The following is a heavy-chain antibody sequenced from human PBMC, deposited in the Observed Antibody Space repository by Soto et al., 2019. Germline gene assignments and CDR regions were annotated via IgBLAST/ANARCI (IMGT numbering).Heavy chain of an antibody. V-gene: IGHV1-69*02. J-gene: IGHJ4*02. CDR1: GGTFSSYT. D-gene: IGHD1-26*01. CDR2: IIPILGIA. Sequence: ASVKVSCKASGGTFSSYTISWVRQAPGQGLEWMGRIIPILGIANYAQKFQGRVTITADKSTSTAYMELSSLRSEYTAVYYCARGGTDRYFAYWGQGTLVTVSS. CDR3: ARGGTDRYFAY.